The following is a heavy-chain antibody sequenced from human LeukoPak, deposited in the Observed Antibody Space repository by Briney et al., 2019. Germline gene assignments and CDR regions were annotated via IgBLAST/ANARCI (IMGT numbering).Heavy chain of an antibody. J-gene: IGHJ3*02. Sequence: GGSLRLSCAASGFTFSSYGMHWVRQAPGKGLEWVAVKWYDGSNKYYADSVKGRFTISRDNSKNTLYLQMNSLRAEDTAVYYCATSIVGVDAFDIWGQGTMVTVSS. CDR1: GFTFSSYG. CDR3: ATSIVGVDAFDI. D-gene: IGHD1-26*01. CDR2: KWYDGSNK. V-gene: IGHV3-33*01.